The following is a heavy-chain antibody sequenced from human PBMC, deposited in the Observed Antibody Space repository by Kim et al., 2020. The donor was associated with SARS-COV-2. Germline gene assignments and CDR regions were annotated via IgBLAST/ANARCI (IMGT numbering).Heavy chain of an antibody. V-gene: IGHV4-31*03. CDR2: IAYDGNT. Sequence: SETLSLTCSVRGDSISSGDFNWNWVRQHPGKGLEWIGYIAYDGNTYSNPSLKSRLTITVDTSKNQLSLRLTSVTAADTAVYFCARDGIDGYTLDYWGRGTLVTFSS. CDR1: GDSISSGDFN. J-gene: IGHJ4*02. CDR3: ARDGIDGYTLDY. D-gene: IGHD5-12*01.